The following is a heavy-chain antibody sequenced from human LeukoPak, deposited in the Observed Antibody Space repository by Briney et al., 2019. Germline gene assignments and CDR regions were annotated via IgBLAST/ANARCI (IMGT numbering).Heavy chain of an antibody. J-gene: IGHJ5*02. CDR2: IYYSGST. CDR3: ARELRRNWFDP. D-gene: IGHD4-17*01. CDR1: GGSISSYY. V-gene: IGHV4-59*01. Sequence: PSETLSLTCTVSGGSISSYYWSWLRQPPGKGLEWIGYIYYSGSTNYNPSLKSRVTISVDTSKNQFSLKLSSVTAADTAVYYCARELRRNWFDPWGQGTLVTVSS.